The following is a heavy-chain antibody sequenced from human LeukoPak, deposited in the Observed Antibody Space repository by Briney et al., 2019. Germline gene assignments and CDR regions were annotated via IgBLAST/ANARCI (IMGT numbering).Heavy chain of an antibody. V-gene: IGHV1-2*02. CDR1: GYILTDYY. J-gene: IGHJ4*02. Sequence: ASVKVSCKASGYILTDYYMHWVRQAPGQGLEWMGWINPNSGDTNYAQKFQGRVTMTRDTSISTVYMELRRLRYDDTAAYYCARSVAGRWFRQPGEGGYFDYWGQGTLVTVSS. CDR2: INPNSGDT. CDR3: ARSVAGRWFRQPGEGGYFDY. D-gene: IGHD7-27*01.